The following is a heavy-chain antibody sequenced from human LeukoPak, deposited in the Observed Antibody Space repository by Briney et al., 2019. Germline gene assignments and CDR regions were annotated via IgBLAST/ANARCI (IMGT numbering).Heavy chain of an antibody. CDR3: ARLPQTYDSSGC. Sequence: SETLSLTCAVYGGSFSSYYWSWIRQPPGKGLEWIGYIYYSGSTNYNPSLKSRVTISVDTSKNQFSLKLSSVTAADTAVYYCARLPQTYDSSGCWGQGTLVTVSS. CDR1: GGSFSSYY. V-gene: IGHV4-59*08. CDR2: IYYSGST. J-gene: IGHJ4*02. D-gene: IGHD3-22*01.